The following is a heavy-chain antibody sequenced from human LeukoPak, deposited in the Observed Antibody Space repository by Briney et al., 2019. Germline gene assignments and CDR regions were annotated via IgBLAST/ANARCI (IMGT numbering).Heavy chain of an antibody. CDR3: ARDASAYYYDSSGYRFDY. J-gene: IGHJ4*02. CDR2: ISDYNGNT. CDR1: GYTFTSYG. V-gene: IGHV1-18*01. Sequence: ASVKVSCKASGYTFTSYGISWVRQAPGQGLEWMGWISDYNGNTNYAQKLQGRVTMTTDTSTSTAYMELRSLRSEDTAVYYCARDASAYYYDSSGYRFDYWGQGTLVTVSS. D-gene: IGHD3-22*01.